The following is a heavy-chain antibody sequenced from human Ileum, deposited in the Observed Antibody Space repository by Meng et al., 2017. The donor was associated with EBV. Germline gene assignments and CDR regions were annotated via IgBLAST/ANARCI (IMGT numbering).Heavy chain of an antibody. CDR3: AGGGWSLDY. CDR2: ISYSGST. J-gene: IGHJ4*02. Sequence: VHLDEAGPGLVTPSETLSLTCTVSGGSISSYYWSWNRQPPGKGLEWIGYISYSGSTNYNPSLKSRVTLSLDTSKNQFSPYLSSVTAADTAVYYCAGGGWSLDYWGQGTLVTVSS. D-gene: IGHD2-15*01. V-gene: IGHV4-59*08. CDR1: GGSISSYY.